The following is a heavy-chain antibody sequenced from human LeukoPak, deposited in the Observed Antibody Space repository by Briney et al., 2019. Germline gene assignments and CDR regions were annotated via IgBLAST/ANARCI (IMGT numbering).Heavy chain of an antibody. J-gene: IGHJ3*02. CDR3: ASLQNVDDFWSGYYPIAHAFDI. CDR2: IYYSGST. Sequence: SETLSHTCTVSGGSISSYYWSWIRQPPGKGLEWIGYIYYSGSTNYNPSLKSRVTISVDTSKNQFSLKLSSVTAADTAVYYCASLQNVDDFWSGYYPIAHAFDIWGQGTMVTVSS. CDR1: GGSISSYY. V-gene: IGHV4-59*08. D-gene: IGHD3-3*01.